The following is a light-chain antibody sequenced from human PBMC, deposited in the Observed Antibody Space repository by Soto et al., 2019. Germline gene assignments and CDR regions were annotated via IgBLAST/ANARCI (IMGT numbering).Light chain of an antibody. Sequence: QSVLTQPPSVSAAPGQKVTISCSGSSSNLGNNNVCWYQQLPGTAPKLLIYDNSNRPSGIPERFSGSKSGTSATLGITGLQTGDEADYYCGAWDSSLSAVVFGXGTKVTVL. J-gene: IGLJ2*01. CDR3: GAWDSSLSAVV. CDR1: SSNLGNNN. CDR2: DNS. V-gene: IGLV1-51*01.